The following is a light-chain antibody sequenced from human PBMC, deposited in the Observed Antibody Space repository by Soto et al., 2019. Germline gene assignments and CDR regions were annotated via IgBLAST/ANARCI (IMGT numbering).Light chain of an antibody. CDR2: EGG. V-gene: IGLV2-23*01. J-gene: IGLJ2*01. Sequence: QSVLTQPASVSGSPGQSITISCTGTSSDVGNYNLVSWYQQYPGKALKLMIYEGGKRPSGVSNRFSVSKSGNTASLTISGLQAEDEADYYCCSFALRSTLIFGGGTKLTVL. CDR3: CSFALRSTLI. CDR1: SSDVGNYNL.